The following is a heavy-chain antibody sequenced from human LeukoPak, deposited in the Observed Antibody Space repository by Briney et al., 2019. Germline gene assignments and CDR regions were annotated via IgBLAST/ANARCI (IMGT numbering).Heavy chain of an antibody. CDR2: INYIGST. J-gene: IGHJ4*02. D-gene: IGHD2-2*01. CDR3: ARVGIYCSSTNCFLANFDY. Sequence: SETLSLTCSVSGDSISRSSYWWGWIRQPPGKGLDWIGTINYIGSTYYNPSLKSRVAISIDTPKNQFSLKLSPVTAADTAVYYCARVGIYCSSTNCFLANFDYWGQGTLVTVSS. CDR1: GDSISRSSYW. V-gene: IGHV4-39*01.